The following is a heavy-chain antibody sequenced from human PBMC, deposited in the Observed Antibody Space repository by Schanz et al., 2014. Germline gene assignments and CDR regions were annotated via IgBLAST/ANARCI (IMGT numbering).Heavy chain of an antibody. Sequence: QLQLVQSGAEVKKPGSSVKVSCKLSGGTFSSYTINWVRQAPGQGLEWMGWISDYNGKTNYAQKFQDRVIMSTDRSSSTAYLELRSLTSDDSAIYYCARHRFGVFYYGLDVWGQGTTILVSS. D-gene: IGHD3-10*01. CDR2: ISDYNGKT. CDR1: GGTFSSYT. J-gene: IGHJ6*02. V-gene: IGHV1-18*01. CDR3: ARHRFGVFYYGLDV.